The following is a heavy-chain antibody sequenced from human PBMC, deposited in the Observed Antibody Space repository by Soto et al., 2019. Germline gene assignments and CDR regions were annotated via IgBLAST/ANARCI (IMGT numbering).Heavy chain of an antibody. CDR1: GGSISSGGYY. V-gene: IGHV4-31*03. CDR2: IYYSGST. D-gene: IGHD6-13*01. CDR3: ARDHVGYTAAGPSSPYYYYYGMDV. Sequence: QVQLQESGPGLVKPSQTLSLTCTVSGGSISSGGYYWSWIRQHPGKGLEWIGYIYYSGSTYYNPSLKSRVTISVDTSKNQFSLKLSSVTAADTAVYYCARDHVGYTAAGPSSPYYYYYGMDVWGQGTTVTVSS. J-gene: IGHJ6*02.